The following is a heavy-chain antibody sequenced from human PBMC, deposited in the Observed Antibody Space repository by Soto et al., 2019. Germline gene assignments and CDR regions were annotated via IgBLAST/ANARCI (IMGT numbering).Heavy chain of an antibody. CDR3: ASPGYCSDGTCYPDY. Sequence: SETLSLTCAFYGGSLSVTYWGWILQPPGTGLEWIGEIHHSGSTYYNPSLKSRVTLSVDTSKNQFSLKLNSVTAADTAVYYCASPGYCSDGTCYPDYWGQGTLVTVS. D-gene: IGHD2-15*01. J-gene: IGHJ4*02. CDR1: GGSLSVTY. V-gene: IGHV4-34*01. CDR2: IHHSGST.